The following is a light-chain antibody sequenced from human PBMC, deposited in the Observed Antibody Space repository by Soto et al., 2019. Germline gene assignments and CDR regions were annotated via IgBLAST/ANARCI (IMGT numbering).Light chain of an antibody. CDR1: SGHSSYA. CDR2: LNSDGSH. V-gene: IGLV4-69*01. J-gene: IGLJ1*01. Sequence: QLVLTQSPSASASLGASVKLTCTLSSGHSSYAIAWHQQQPEKGPRYLMKLNSDGSHSKGDGIPDRFSGSSSGAERYLTISSLQSEDEADYYCQTWGTVKGVFGTGTKVTVL. CDR3: QTWGTVKGV.